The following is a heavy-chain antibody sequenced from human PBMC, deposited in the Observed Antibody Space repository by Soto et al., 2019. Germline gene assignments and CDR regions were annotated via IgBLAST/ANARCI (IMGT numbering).Heavy chain of an antibody. V-gene: IGHV3-30*18. CDR2: ISYDGSNK. D-gene: IGHD1-26*01. CDR3: AKGLPLVVGATKVETFFDY. CDR1: GFTFSSYG. Sequence: GGSLRLSCAASGFTFSSYGMHWVRQAPGKGLEWVAVISYDGSNKYYADSVKGRFTISRDNSKNTLYLQMNSLRAEDTAVYYCAKGLPLVVGATKVETFFDYWGQGTLVTVSS. J-gene: IGHJ4*02.